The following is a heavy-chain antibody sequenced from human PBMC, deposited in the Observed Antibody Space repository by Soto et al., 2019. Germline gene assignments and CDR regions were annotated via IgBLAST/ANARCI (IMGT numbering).Heavy chain of an antibody. J-gene: IGHJ4*02. CDR3: ARDGDQWDQRFCDN. CDR1: GHISGHYG. Sequence: QVQLVQSAPELTKPGASVKVSCRVSGHISGHYGISWVRLRAGQGLEWMGWISAHRGHTNYAHKFRGRVTMTTDPYTATVSMELTNLLSDDTAVYFCARDGDQWDQRFCDNGGQGTLVTVSS. D-gene: IGHD1-26*01. V-gene: IGHV1-18*01. CDR2: ISAHRGHT.